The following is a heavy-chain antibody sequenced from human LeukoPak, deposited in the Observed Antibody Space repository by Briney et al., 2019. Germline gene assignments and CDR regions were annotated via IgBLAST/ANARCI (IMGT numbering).Heavy chain of an antibody. CDR1: GFTFSGYG. D-gene: IGHD3-10*01. CDR2: ISYDGSNK. V-gene: IGHV3-30*03. J-gene: IGHJ4*02. CDR3: ATNYGSGNTGHYCDY. Sequence: PARSLTLSCAASGFTFSGYGMHWVRQAPGKGLEWVAVISYDGSNKYYADSVKGRFTISRDNSKNPLYLQMSSLRAEDTAVYYCATNYGSGNTGHYCDYWGRGTLVTVSS.